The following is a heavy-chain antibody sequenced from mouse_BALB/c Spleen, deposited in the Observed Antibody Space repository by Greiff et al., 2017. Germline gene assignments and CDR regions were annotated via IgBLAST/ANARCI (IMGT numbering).Heavy chain of an antibody. CDR2: INPSTGYT. Sequence: VQLQQSGAELAKPGASVKMSCKASGYTFTSYWMHWVKQRPGQGLEWIGYINPSTGYTEYNQKFKDKATLTADKSSSTAYMQLSSLTSEDSAVYYCARRWDGYWGQGTTLTVSS. V-gene: IGHV1-7*01. J-gene: IGHJ2*01. CDR3: ARRWDGY. D-gene: IGHD4-1*01. CDR1: GYTFTSYW.